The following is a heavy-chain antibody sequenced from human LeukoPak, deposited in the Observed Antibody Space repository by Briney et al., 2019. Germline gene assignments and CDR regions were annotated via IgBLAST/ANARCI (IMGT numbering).Heavy chain of an antibody. CDR2: IYYSGST. CDR3: ARRLGSGSRNDAFDI. D-gene: IGHD3-10*01. Sequence: PSETLSLTCSVSGGSISSYYWSWIRQPPGKGLEWIGYIYYSGSTNYNPSLKSRVNISVDTSKNQFSLKLSSVTAADTAVYYCARRLGSGSRNDAFDIWGQGTMVTVSS. CDR1: GGSISSYY. J-gene: IGHJ3*02. V-gene: IGHV4-59*08.